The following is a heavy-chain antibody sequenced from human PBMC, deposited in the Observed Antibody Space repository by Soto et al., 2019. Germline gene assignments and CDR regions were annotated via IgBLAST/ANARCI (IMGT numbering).Heavy chain of an antibody. CDR3: SLQDGSYPAIYP. V-gene: IGHV4-59*08. D-gene: IGHD3-22*01. J-gene: IGHJ5*02. CDR1: GGSISNYY. Sequence: SETLSLTCTVSGGSISNYYWSWIRQPPGKGLKWIGYIYYSGSTTNNPSLNSRVAISIDTSKNQFSLTLSSVTAADTAVYYCSLQDGSYPAIYPWGQGILLPISS. CDR2: IYYSGST.